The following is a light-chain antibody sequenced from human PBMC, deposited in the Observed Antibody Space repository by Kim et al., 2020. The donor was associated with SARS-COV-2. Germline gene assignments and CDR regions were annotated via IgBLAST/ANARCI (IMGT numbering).Light chain of an antibody. CDR3: QQYYSTPPS. Sequence: ATLNCQSSQTVLYNSNNKNYLAWYQQKPGQAPKLLIYWASIRESGVSDRFSGSGSETDFTLTISSLQAEDVAVYYCQQYYSTPPSFGQGTKREIK. J-gene: IGKJ2*03. CDR1: QTVLYNSNNKNY. CDR2: WAS. V-gene: IGKV4-1*01.